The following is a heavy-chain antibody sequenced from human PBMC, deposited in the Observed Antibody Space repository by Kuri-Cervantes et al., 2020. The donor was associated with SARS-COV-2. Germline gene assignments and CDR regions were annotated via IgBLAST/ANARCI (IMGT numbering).Heavy chain of an antibody. J-gene: IGHJ6*03. CDR1: GFTFSSYG. CDR2: IRYDGSNK. Sequence: GGSLRLSCAASGFTFSSYGMHWVRQAPGKGLEWVAFIRYDGSNKYYADSVKGRFTISRDNSKNTLYLQMNSLRAEDTAVYYCARDRFALATTRSYYYYMDVWGKGTTVTVSS. V-gene: IGHV3-30*02. CDR3: ARDRFALATTRSYYYYMDV. D-gene: IGHD5-12*01.